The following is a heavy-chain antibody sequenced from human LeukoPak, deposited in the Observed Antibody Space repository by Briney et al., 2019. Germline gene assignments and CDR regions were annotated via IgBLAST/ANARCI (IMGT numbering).Heavy chain of an antibody. D-gene: IGHD2-2*01. CDR3: GRLGYCTSSNCYVEGAY. V-gene: IGHV1-18*01. Sequence: ASVKVSCKASGYTFTSFGFNWVRQAPGQGLEWMGWINPYNGNTNYAQKLQGRVTLTTDTSTNTAYMELRSLRSDDTAVYYCGRLGYCTSSNCYVEGAYWGQGTLVTVSS. J-gene: IGHJ4*02. CDR2: INPYNGNT. CDR1: GYTFTSFG.